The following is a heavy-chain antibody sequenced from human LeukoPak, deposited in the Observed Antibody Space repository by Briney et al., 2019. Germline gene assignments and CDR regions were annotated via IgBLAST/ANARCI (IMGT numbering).Heavy chain of an antibody. Sequence: PGGSLRLSCAASGFTVSSNYMSWVRQAPGKGLEWVSVIYSGGSTYYADSVKGRFTISRDNAKNTVYLQMNNLRVEDTALYYCVQCLASSGFQIPGPGRDWGRGTLVTVSS. CDR1: GFTVSSNY. J-gene: IGHJ4*02. V-gene: IGHV3-53*01. D-gene: IGHD3-22*01. CDR3: VQCLASSGFQIPGPGRD. CDR2: IYSGGST.